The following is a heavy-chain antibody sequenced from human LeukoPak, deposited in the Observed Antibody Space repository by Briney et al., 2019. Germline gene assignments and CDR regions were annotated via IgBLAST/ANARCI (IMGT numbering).Heavy chain of an antibody. V-gene: IGHV1-2*02. CDR2: INPNSGGT. CDR1: GYTFTDYY. Sequence: GASVKVSCKASGYTFTDYYMHWVRQAPGQGLEWMGWINPNSGGTNYAQKFQGRVTITADKSTSTAYMELSGLRSEDTAVYYCARAAENYDYVWGSYSHYYYYMDVWGKGTTVTVSS. CDR3: ARAAENYDYVWGSYSHYYYYMDV. J-gene: IGHJ6*03. D-gene: IGHD3-16*01.